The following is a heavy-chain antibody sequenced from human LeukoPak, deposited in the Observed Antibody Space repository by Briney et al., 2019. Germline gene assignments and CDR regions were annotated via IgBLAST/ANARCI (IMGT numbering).Heavy chain of an antibody. V-gene: IGHV4-31*03. Sequence: PSETLSVTCTVSGGSISSGGYHWSWIRQHPGKGLEWIGYIYYSGSTYYNPSLKSRVTISVDTSKNQFSLKLSSVTAADTAVYYCATDVLTTLDYWGQRTLVTVSS. CDR3: ATDVLTTLDY. CDR1: GGSISSGGYH. CDR2: IYYSGST. D-gene: IGHD2-8*01. J-gene: IGHJ4*02.